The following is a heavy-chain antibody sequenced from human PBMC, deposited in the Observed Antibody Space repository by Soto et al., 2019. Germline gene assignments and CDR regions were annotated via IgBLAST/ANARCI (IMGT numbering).Heavy chain of an antibody. Sequence: GASVKVSCKASGYTFTSYYMHWVRQAPGQGLEWMGIINPSGGSTSYAQKFQGRVTMTRDTSTSTVYMELSSLRSEDTAVYYCARTGLNYDFWSGCMDVWGQGTTVTVSS. CDR3: ARTGLNYDFWSGCMDV. CDR1: GYTFTSYY. CDR2: INPSGGST. J-gene: IGHJ6*02. D-gene: IGHD3-3*01. V-gene: IGHV1-46*01.